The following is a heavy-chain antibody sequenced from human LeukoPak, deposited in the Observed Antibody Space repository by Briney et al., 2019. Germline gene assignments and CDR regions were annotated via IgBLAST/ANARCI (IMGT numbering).Heavy chain of an antibody. CDR2: IYPGDSDT. Sequence: GESLKISCKGSGYSFTSYWIGWVRQMPGKGLEWMGIIYPGDSDTRYSPPFQGQVTISADKSISTAYLQWSSLKASDTAMYYCARSGTIFGVVVGNWFDPWGQGTLVTVSS. D-gene: IGHD3-3*01. CDR1: GYSFTSYW. CDR3: ARSGTIFGVVVGNWFDP. J-gene: IGHJ5*02. V-gene: IGHV5-51*01.